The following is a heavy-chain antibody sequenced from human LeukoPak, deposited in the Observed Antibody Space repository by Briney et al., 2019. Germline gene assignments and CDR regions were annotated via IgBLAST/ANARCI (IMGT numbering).Heavy chain of an antibody. D-gene: IGHD3-16*01. V-gene: IGHV3-7*03. J-gene: IGHJ3*02. CDR2: VDQDGSEK. CDR1: GFIFNSYW. CDR3: ARGWASSRRKAFDI. Sequence: PWGSLRLSCAASGFIFNSYWMNWLRQAPGKGLEWVANVDQDGSEKYYVGSVKGRFTISRDNAKNSLYLQMNSLRVEDTAVYYCARGWASSRRKAFDIWGQGTMVTVSS.